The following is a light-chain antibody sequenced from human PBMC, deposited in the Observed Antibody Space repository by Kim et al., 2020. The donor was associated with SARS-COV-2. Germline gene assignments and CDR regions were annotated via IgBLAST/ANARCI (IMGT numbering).Light chain of an antibody. CDR1: QSISSS. CDR3: QQFDSYPLT. V-gene: IGKV1-13*02. Sequence: ASVGDRVTITCRASQSISSSLAWYQQKSETAPRLLIYRASFLESGVPSRFSGGGFGTDFTLTISSLQPEDFATYSCQQFDSYPLTFGGGTKVDIK. J-gene: IGKJ4*01. CDR2: RAS.